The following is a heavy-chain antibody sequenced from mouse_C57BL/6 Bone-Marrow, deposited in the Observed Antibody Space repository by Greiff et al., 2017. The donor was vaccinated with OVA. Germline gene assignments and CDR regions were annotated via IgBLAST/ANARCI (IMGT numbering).Heavy chain of an antibody. CDR2: INPNNGGT. Sequence: VQLQQSGPELVKPGASVKISCKASGYTFTDYYMNWVKQSHGKSLEWIGDINPNNGGTSYNQKFKGKATLTVDKSSSTAYMELRSLTSEDSAVYYCASPLDYYGSSYWYFDVWGTGTTVTVSS. V-gene: IGHV1-26*01. CDR1: GYTFTDYY. CDR3: ASPLDYYGSSYWYFDV. D-gene: IGHD1-1*01. J-gene: IGHJ1*03.